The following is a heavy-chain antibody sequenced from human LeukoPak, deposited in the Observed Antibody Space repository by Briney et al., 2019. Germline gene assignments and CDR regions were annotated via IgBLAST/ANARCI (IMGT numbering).Heavy chain of an antibody. J-gene: IGHJ6*03. CDR3: ARGPRDVVPAAMMGGWGYYYYYMDV. CDR2: INHSGST. Sequence: PSETLSLTCAVYGGSFRGYYWSWIRQPPGKGLEWIGEINHSGSTNYNPSLKSRVTISVDTSKNQFSLKLSSVTAADTAVYYCARGPRDVVPAAMMGGWGYYYYYMDVWGKGTTVTVSS. V-gene: IGHV4-34*01. D-gene: IGHD2-2*01. CDR1: GGSFRGYY.